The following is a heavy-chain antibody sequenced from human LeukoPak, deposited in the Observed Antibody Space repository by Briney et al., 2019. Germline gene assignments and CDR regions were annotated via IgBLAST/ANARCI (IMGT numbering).Heavy chain of an antibody. J-gene: IGHJ5*02. CDR2: ISHSGST. CDR1: GGSFSGYY. D-gene: IGHD6-19*01. V-gene: IGHV4-34*01. Sequence: SETLSLTCAVYGGSFSGYYWTWIRQPPGKGLELIGEISHSGSTNYNPSLKSRVTISVDTSKNQFSLKLSSVTAADTAVYYCARHVRKRGIAVAGTPGWFDPWGQGTLVTVSS. CDR3: ARHVRKRGIAVAGTPGWFDP.